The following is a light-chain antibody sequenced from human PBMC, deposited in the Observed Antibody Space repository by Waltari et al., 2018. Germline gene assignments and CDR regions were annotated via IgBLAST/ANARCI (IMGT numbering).Light chain of an antibody. Sequence: SALTQPPSVSGSPGQSVTIPCTGTSSDVGGYNYVSWYQQHPGKAPKLMIYDVSKRPSGVPDRFSGSKSGNTASLTISGLQAEDEADYYCCSYAGSYTFWVFGGGTKLTVL. CDR1: SSDVGGYNY. V-gene: IGLV2-11*01. J-gene: IGLJ3*02. CDR2: DVS. CDR3: CSYAGSYTFWV.